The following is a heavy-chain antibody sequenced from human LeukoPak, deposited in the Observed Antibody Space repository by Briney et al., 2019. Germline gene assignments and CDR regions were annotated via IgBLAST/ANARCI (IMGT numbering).Heavy chain of an antibody. D-gene: IGHD1-1*01. CDR2: ISSSSSYI. J-gene: IGHJ4*02. Sequence: GGSLRLSCAASGLTFSSYAMSWVRQAPGKGLEWVSSISSSSSYIYYADSVKGRFTISRDNAKNSLYLQMNSLRAEDTAVYYCASLDRPRDWGQGTLVTVSS. CDR1: GLTFSSYA. V-gene: IGHV3-21*01. CDR3: ASLDRPRD.